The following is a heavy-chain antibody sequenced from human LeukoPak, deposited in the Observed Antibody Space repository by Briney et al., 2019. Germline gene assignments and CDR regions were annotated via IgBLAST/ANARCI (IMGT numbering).Heavy chain of an antibody. CDR1: GYSFTSYW. V-gene: IGHV1-69*01. CDR2: IIPIFGTA. D-gene: IGHD5-18*01. CDR3: ARSSTAMVPNAFDI. J-gene: IGHJ3*02. Sequence: KDSCKGSGYSFTSYWIGWVRQMPGKGLEWMGGIIPIFGTANYAQKFQGRVTITADESTSTAYMELSSLRSEDTAVYYCARSSTAMVPNAFDIWGQGTMVTVSS.